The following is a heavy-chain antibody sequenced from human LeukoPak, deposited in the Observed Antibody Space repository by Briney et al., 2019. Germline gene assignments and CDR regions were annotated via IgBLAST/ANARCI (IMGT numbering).Heavy chain of an antibody. CDR1: GFTFSNYG. V-gene: IGHV3-30*02. J-gene: IGHJ1*01. Sequence: GGSLRLSCAASGFTFSNYGMHWVRQAPGKGLEWVAFIRDDVSNKYYADSVKGRFTISRDNSKNTLYLQMNSLRAEDTAVYYCAKDLMRDRWFGESWGQGTLVTVSS. D-gene: IGHD3-10*01. CDR3: AKDLMRDRWFGES. CDR2: IRDDVSNK.